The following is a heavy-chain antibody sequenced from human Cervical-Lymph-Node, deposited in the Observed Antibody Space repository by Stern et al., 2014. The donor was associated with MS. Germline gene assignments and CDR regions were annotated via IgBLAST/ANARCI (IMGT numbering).Heavy chain of an antibody. V-gene: IGHV4-4*02. Sequence: QVQLQESGPGLVKPSGTLSLTCAVSDYSIRSSNWRVWVRQSPGTGMEWVGQIYHSGSTNYNPTHKNRVTISVANSKNQFSLKLSCVTAADTGVYYCARGPDSSNYYYYYGLDVWGQGTTVTVSS. CDR1: DYSIRSSNW. CDR2: IYHSGST. D-gene: IGHD3-22*01. J-gene: IGHJ6*02. CDR3: ARGPDSSNYYYYYGLDV.